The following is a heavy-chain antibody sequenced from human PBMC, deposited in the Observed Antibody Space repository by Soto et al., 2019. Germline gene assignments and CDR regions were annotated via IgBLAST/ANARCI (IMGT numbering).Heavy chain of an antibody. Sequence: QQQLQESGSGLVKPLETLSLACTVSCLSIDRGAYSWSWIRQPPGKGLESVGSISQGGDTYYIPSLTGRVTLSVDRPRNQFSLNLTSVTAADTAVYYCASLSGYRYYFDYWGQGILVTVSS. J-gene: IGHJ4*02. D-gene: IGHD2-15*01. CDR1: CLSIDRGAYS. CDR2: ISQGGDT. V-gene: IGHV4-30-2*01. CDR3: ASLSGYRYYFDY.